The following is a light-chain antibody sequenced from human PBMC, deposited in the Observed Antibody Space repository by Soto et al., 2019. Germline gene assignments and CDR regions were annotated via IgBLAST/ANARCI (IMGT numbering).Light chain of an antibody. CDR2: EVN. Sequence: QSALTQPASVSGSPGQSITISCTGTSSDVGGYNYVSWYQQHPGKAPKLMIYEVNNRPSGVSNRFSGSKSGNTASLTISGLQAEDEADYYCSSYTSSSTWVFGGGTKRTVL. CDR3: SSYTSSSTWV. V-gene: IGLV2-14*01. J-gene: IGLJ3*02. CDR1: SSDVGGYNY.